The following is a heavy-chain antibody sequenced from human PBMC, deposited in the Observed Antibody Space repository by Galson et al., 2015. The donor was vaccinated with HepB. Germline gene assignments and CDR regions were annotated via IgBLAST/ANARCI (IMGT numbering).Heavy chain of an antibody. CDR2: IYYSGST. CDR3: ARAYSSSWNYYYYGMDV. Sequence: ETLSLTCTVSGGSISSYYWSWIRQPPGKGLEWIGYIYYSGSTNYDPSLKSRVTISVDTSKNQFSLKLSSVTAADTAVYYCARAYSSSWNYYYYGMDVWGQGTTVTVSS. V-gene: IGHV4-59*01. D-gene: IGHD6-13*01. J-gene: IGHJ6*02. CDR1: GGSISSYY.